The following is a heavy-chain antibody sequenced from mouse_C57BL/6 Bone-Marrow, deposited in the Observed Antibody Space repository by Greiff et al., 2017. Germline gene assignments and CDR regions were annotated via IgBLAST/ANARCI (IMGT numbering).Heavy chain of an antibody. D-gene: IGHD1-1*01. V-gene: IGHV10-1*02. J-gene: IGHJ2*01. CDR2: IRSKSNNYAA. CDR1: GFTFNPYA. CDR3: VRGDGSIDY. Sequence: GGGLVQPKGSLKLSCAASGFTFNPYAMNWVRQAPGKGLEWVARIRSKSNNYAAYYADSVKDRFTISRDDSQSMLYLQMNNLKTEDTAMYYCVRGDGSIDYWGQGTTLTVSS.